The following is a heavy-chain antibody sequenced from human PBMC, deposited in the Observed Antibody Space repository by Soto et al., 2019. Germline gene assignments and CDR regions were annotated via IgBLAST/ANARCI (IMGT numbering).Heavy chain of an antibody. CDR2: IYYSGST. V-gene: IGHV4-39*01. Sequence: LSLTCTVSGGSISSSIYYWGWIRQPPGKGLEWIGSIYYSGSTYYNPSLKSRVTISVDTSKNQFSLKLSSVTAADTAVYYCARQPRTPYYSSGWSRGGAFDYWGQGTLVTVSS. CDR1: GGSISSSIYY. D-gene: IGHD6-19*01. CDR3: ARQPRTPYYSSGWSRGGAFDY. J-gene: IGHJ4*02.